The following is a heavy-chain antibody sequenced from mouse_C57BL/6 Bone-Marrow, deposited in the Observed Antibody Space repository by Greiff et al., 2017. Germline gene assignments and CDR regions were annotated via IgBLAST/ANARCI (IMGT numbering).Heavy chain of an antibody. CDR3: AREKIYYDYYYAMDY. CDR2: ISYSGST. D-gene: IGHD2-4*01. J-gene: IGHJ4*01. V-gene: IGHV3-8*01. Sequence: VQLQQSGPGLAKPSQTLSLTCSVTGYSITSDYWNWIRKFPGNKLEYMGYISYSGSTYDNPSLKSRISITRVTSKNQYYLQLNSVTTEDTATYYCAREKIYYDYYYAMDYWGQGTSVTVSS. CDR1: GYSITSDY.